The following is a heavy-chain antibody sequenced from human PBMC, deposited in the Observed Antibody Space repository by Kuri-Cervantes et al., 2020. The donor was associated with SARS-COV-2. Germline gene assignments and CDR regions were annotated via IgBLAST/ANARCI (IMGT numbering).Heavy chain of an antibody. J-gene: IGHJ4*02. D-gene: IGHD1-14*01. Sequence: GGSLRLSCAASTSTFSSYAMTWVLQAPGKGLQWVSSISGDGPATNYADSVQGRFTISRDNSKSTLYLPMYNLRAEDTAVYYCARGLRKYYFDYWGQGTLVTVSS. V-gene: IGHV3-23*01. CDR1: TSTFSSYA. CDR3: ARGLRKYYFDY. CDR2: ISGDGPAT.